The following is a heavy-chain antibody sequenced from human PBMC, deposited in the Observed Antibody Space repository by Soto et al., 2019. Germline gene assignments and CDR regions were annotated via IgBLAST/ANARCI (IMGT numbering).Heavy chain of an antibody. V-gene: IGHV1-69*12. CDR2: IIPIFGTA. J-gene: IGHJ5*02. D-gene: IGHD6-13*01. Sequence: QVQLVQSGAEVKKPGSSVKVSCKASGGTFSSYAISWVRQAPGQGLEWMGGIIPIFGTANYAQKFQGRVTSTADESTSTAYMELSSLRSEDTAVYYCARVLPGRAAAGTRKNWFDPWGQGTLVTVSS. CDR3: ARVLPGRAAAGTRKNWFDP. CDR1: GGTFSSYA.